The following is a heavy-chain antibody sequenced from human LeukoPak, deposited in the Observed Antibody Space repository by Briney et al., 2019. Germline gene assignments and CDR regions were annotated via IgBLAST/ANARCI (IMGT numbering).Heavy chain of an antibody. D-gene: IGHD6-13*01. CDR2: ISDSGATT. J-gene: IGHJ4*02. Sequence: GGSLRLSCAASGFTFSSYSMNWVRQAPGRGLEWVSYISDSGATTYFADSVKGRFTSSRDNSRNTLYLQMNRLRVDDTAVYYCAKEGTAIAAAGTEYWGQGTLVTVSS. CDR3: AKEGTAIAAAGTEY. CDR1: GFTFSSYS. V-gene: IGHV3-23*01.